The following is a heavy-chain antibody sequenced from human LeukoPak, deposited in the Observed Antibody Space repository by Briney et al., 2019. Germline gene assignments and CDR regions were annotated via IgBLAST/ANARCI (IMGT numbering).Heavy chain of an antibody. CDR2: IYHSGST. CDR1: GYSISSGYY. CDR3: ARFQSRLYYYYMDV. V-gene: IGHV4-38-2*02. J-gene: IGHJ6*03. Sequence: SETLSLTCTVSGYSISSGYYWGWIRQPPGKGLEWIGSIYHSGSTYYNPSLKSRVTISVDTSKNQFSLKLSSVTAADTAVYYCARFQSRLYYYYMDVWGQGTLVTVSS.